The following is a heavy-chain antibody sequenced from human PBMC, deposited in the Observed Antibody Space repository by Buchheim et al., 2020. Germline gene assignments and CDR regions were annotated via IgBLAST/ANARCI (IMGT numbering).Heavy chain of an antibody. J-gene: IGHJ6*03. V-gene: IGHV3-33*01. Sequence: QVQLVESGGGVVQPGRSLRLSCAASGFTFSSYGMHWVRQAPGKGLEWVAVIWYDGSNKYYADSVKGRFTISRDNSKNTRYLQMNSLRAEDTAVYYCAREGYSGYDYVYYYYYMDVWGKGTT. D-gene: IGHD5-12*01. CDR3: AREGYSGYDYVYYYYYMDV. CDR2: IWYDGSNK. CDR1: GFTFSSYG.